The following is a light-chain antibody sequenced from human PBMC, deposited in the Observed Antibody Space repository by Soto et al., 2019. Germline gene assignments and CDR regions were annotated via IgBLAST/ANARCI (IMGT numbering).Light chain of an antibody. CDR1: SSDIGNFRL. V-gene: IGLV2-23*02. CDR3: CSYADNNTYV. J-gene: IGLJ1*01. CDR2: EVN. Sequence: VLAQPASVSGSPGQSITISCTGTSSDIGNFRLVSWYQQHPGKVPKVVMFEVNKRPSWVSNRSSGSRSGKTASLTISGLQTEDEADYYCCSYADNNTYVFGSGTKVTVL.